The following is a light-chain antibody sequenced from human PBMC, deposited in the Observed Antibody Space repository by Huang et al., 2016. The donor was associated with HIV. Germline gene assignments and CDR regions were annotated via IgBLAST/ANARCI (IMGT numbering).Light chain of an antibody. J-gene: IGKJ2*01. CDR3: QQSFSTPYT. V-gene: IGKV1-39*01. Sequence: DIQMTQSPSSLSASIGDRVTISCRASQSISTYLNWYQQKPGRAPKGLIYAASSLPSEVPSMFTGSGSGTDFTLTISSLQPEDFATYSCQQSFSTPYTFGQGTKLEIK. CDR2: AAS. CDR1: QSISTY.